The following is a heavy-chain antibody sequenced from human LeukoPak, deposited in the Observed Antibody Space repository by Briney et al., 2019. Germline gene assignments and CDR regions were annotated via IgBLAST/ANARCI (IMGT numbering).Heavy chain of an antibody. V-gene: IGHV3-30*18. CDR2: ISYHGSSK. Sequence: GRSLRLSCAASGFTFSSYGMHWVRQAPGKGLEWVAVISYHGSSKYYADSVKGRFTISRDNSKNTQYLQMNSLRAEDTAVYFCAKDRLRGVIQNYSDYWGQGTLVTVSS. CDR3: AKDRLRGVIQNYSDY. D-gene: IGHD3-10*01. CDR1: GFTFSSYG. J-gene: IGHJ4*02.